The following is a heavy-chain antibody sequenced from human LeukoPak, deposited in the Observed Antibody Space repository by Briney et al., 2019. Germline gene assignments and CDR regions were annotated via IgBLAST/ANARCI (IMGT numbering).Heavy chain of an antibody. Sequence: SETLSLTCSVSGGSISSSSYYWGWIRQPPGKGLEWIGEIYYSGRAYYNSSLKSRLTISVDTSWHQFSLTLSSVTAADTGVYYCARRRYYDSSGYLDWGQGTLVSGST. CDR3: ARRRYYDSSGYLD. J-gene: IGHJ1*01. D-gene: IGHD3-22*01. V-gene: IGHV4-39*01. CDR1: GGSISSSSYY. CDR2: IYYSGRA.